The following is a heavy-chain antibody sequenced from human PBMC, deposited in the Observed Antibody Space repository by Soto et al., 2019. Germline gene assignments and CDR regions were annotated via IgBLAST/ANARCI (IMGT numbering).Heavy chain of an antibody. CDR1: GFTFSDFG. Sequence: QVQTVESGGGVVQPGRSLRLSCAASGFTFSDFGMHWVRQAPGKGLEWVAVISYDGSVKYYADSVKGRFTISRDNSKNTLYLQTNSLRAEDTAVYYCAKEGYYDSRRAFDIWGQGTMVTVSS. CDR3: AKEGYYDSRRAFDI. J-gene: IGHJ3*02. CDR2: ISYDGSVK. D-gene: IGHD3-22*01. V-gene: IGHV3-30*18.